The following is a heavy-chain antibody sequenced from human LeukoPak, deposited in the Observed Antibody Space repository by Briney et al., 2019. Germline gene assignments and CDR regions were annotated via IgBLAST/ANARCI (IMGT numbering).Heavy chain of an antibody. CDR3: AAIFGVGSDY. CDR2: IYYSGST. V-gene: IGHV4-59*01. D-gene: IGHD3-3*01. J-gene: IGHJ4*02. Sequence: PSGTLSLTCTVSGGSISSYYWSWIRQPPGKGLEWIGYIYYSGSTNYNPSLKSRVTISVDTSKNQFSLKLSSVTAADTAVYYCAAIFGVGSDYWGQGTLVTVSS. CDR1: GGSISSYY.